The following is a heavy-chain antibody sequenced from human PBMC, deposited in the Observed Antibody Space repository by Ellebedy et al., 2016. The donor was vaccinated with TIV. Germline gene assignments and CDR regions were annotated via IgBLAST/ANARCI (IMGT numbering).Heavy chain of an antibody. CDR2: IRYDGTNK. Sequence: PGGSLRLSCAASGFIFSSYGMHWVRQAPRKGLEWVAFIRYDGTNKFYADSVKGRFIISSDYSKTTLYLQMNNLKAEDTAVYYGAKERLWRGSGTQTFDDWGQGTLVTVSS. CDR1: GFIFSSYG. V-gene: IGHV3-30*02. CDR3: AKERLWRGSGTQTFDD. J-gene: IGHJ4*02. D-gene: IGHD3-10*01.